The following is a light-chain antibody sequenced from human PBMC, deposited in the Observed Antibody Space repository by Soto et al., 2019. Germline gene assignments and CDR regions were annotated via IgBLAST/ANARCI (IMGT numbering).Light chain of an antibody. V-gene: IGKV1-5*01. CDR1: QSISSW. CDR3: QQYNKWPPWT. J-gene: IGKJ1*01. Sequence: DIQMTQSPSTLSASVGDRVTITCRASQSISSWLAWYQQKPGKAPKLLIYDASSLESGVPSRFSGSGSATEFTLTISGLQSDDFAVYFCQQYNKWPPWTFGHGTKVDIK. CDR2: DAS.